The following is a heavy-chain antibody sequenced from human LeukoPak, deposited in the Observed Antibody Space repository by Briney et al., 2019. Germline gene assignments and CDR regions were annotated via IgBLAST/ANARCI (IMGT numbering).Heavy chain of an antibody. D-gene: IGHD1-26*01. V-gene: IGHV3-23*01. CDR3: ARDGGSYLQPTDY. CDR1: GFTFSSYA. Sequence: PGGSLRLSCAASGFTFSSYAMHWVRQAPGKGLEWVSSITGSGDSTYYADSVKGRFTISRDNSKNTLYLQMNSLRAEDTAVYHCARDGGSYLQPTDYWGQGTLVTVSS. CDR2: ITGSGDST. J-gene: IGHJ4*02.